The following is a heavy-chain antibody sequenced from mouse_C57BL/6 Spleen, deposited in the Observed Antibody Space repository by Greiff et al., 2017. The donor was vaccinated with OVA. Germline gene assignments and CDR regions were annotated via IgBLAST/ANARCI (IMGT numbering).Heavy chain of an antibody. CDR3: ARRDDYDGNFDY. CDR1: GFTFSDYG. V-gene: IGHV5-17*01. J-gene: IGHJ2*01. CDR2: ISSGSSTI. Sequence: EVHLVESGGGLVKPGGSLKLSCAASGFTFSDYGMHWVRQAPEKGLEWVAYISSGSSTIYYADTVKGRFTISRDNAKNTLFLQMTSLRSEDTAMYYCARRDDYDGNFDYWGQGTTLTVSS. D-gene: IGHD2-4*01.